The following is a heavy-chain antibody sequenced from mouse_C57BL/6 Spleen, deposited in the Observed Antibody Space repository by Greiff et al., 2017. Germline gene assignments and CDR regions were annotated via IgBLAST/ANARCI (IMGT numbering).Heavy chain of an antibody. D-gene: IGHD2-3*01. V-gene: IGHV1-53*01. Sequence: QVQLQQSGTELVKPGASVTLSCKASGYTFTSYWMHWVKQRPGHGLEWIGNINPGSGGTNYNEKFKSKAILTADKSSSTAYMQLSSLTSEDSAVYYGARFDYDSDRAWFAYWGQGTLVTVSA. CDR2: INPGSGGT. J-gene: IGHJ3*01. CDR3: ARFDYDSDRAWFAY. CDR1: GYTFTSYW.